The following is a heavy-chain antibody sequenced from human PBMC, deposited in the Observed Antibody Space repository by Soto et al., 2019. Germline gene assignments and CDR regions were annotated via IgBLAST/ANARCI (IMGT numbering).Heavy chain of an antibody. J-gene: IGHJ4*02. D-gene: IGHD6-13*01. Sequence: SETPSLTCTVSGGSISSSSYYWGWIRQPPGKGLEWIGSIYYSGSTYYNPSLKSRVTISVDTSKNQFSLKLSSVTAADTAVYYCARLIAVACIYRRSYQDMCYRGQGTLVTVSS. CDR1: GGSISSSSYY. V-gene: IGHV4-39*01. CDR3: ARLIAVACIYRRSYQDMCY. CDR2: IYYSGST.